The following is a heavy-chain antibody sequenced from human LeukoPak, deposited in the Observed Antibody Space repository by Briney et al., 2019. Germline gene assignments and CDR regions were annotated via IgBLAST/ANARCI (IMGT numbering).Heavy chain of an antibody. D-gene: IGHD4-17*01. CDR2: ISYDGSNK. V-gene: IGHV3-30-3*01. CDR3: ARDRNYGDYAFIFDY. J-gene: IGHJ4*02. CDR1: GFTFSSYA. Sequence: GGSLRLSCAASGFTFSSYAMHWVRQAPGKGLEWVAVISYDGSNKYYADSVKGRFTISRDNSKNTLYLQMNSLRAEDTAAYYCARDRNYGDYAFIFDYWGQGTLVTVSS.